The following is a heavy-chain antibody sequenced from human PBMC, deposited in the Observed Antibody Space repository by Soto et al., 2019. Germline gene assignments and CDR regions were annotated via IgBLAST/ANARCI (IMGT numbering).Heavy chain of an antibody. Sequence: QVQLVQSGAEVKKPGSSVKVSCKASGGTFSSYAISWVRQAPGQGLEWMGGIIPIFGTANYAQKFQGRVTITADESTSRASMELSSLRLEDTALYYCAVHYYDSSGYYYLYWYFDLWGRGTLVTVSS. V-gene: IGHV1-69*12. CDR2: IIPIFGTA. CDR1: GGTFSSYA. J-gene: IGHJ2*01. CDR3: AVHYYDSSGYYYLYWYFDL. D-gene: IGHD3-22*01.